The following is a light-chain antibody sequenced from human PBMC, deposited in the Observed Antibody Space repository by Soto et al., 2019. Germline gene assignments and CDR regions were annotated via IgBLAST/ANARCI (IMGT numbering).Light chain of an antibody. CDR3: QQRDNFPLT. V-gene: IGKV3-11*01. J-gene: IGKJ4*01. Sequence: VLTQSPATLSVSPGERATLSCRASQSISSHLAWYQHRPGQAPRLLIYDASNRDADIPPRFSGSGFGTDFTLTITSLELEDFALYYCQQRDNFPLTFGGGTKLEIK. CDR1: QSISSH. CDR2: DAS.